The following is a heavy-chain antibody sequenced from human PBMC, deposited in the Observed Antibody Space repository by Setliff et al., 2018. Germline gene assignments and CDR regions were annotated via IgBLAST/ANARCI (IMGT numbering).Heavy chain of an antibody. CDR3: ARGGVFGHFYFDL. D-gene: IGHD3-10*02. J-gene: IGHJ2*01. Sequence: PGGSLRLSCVGSGFTVSGNNMNWVRQAPGKGLEWVSAIYTGGRTDSADSVKGRFTISRDGSKNTLYLQMNNLRVEDTAVYYCARGGVFGHFYFDLWGRGTQVTVSS. CDR1: GFTVSGNN. V-gene: IGHV3-53*01. CDR2: IYTGGRT.